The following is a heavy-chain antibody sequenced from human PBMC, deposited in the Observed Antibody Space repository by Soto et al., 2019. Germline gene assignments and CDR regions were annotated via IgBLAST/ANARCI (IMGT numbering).Heavy chain of an antibody. CDR3: FRGGVTSRTFDY. Sequence: PGEALKISCKAFGYSIKNYWICCCPQMAVQCLEWMGSIFPDDSDTRYSPSFQGNVTISVDKSISTAYVQWSSLKAADSAIYYCFRGGVTSRTFDYWGQGTLVTVSS. CDR2: IFPDDSDT. CDR1: GYSIKNYW. V-gene: IGHV5-51*01. J-gene: IGHJ4*02. D-gene: IGHD3-16*01.